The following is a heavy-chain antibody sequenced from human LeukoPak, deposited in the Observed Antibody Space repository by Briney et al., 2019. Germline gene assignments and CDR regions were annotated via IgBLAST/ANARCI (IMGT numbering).Heavy chain of an antibody. V-gene: IGHV1-8*01. D-gene: IGHD2-2*01. CDR2: MNPNSGNT. J-gene: IGHJ6*02. CDR1: GYTFTSYD. CDR3: ARGPLGCSSTSCYVGRDYYYGMDV. Sequence: ASVKVSCKASGYTFTSYDINWVRQATGQGLEWMGWMNPNSGNTGYAQKFQGRVTMTRNTSISTAYMELSSLRSEDTAVYYYARGPLGCSSTSCYVGRDYYYGMDVWGQGTTVTVSS.